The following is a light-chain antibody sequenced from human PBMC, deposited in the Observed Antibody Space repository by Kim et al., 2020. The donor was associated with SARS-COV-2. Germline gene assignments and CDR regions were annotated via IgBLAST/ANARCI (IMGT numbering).Light chain of an antibody. CDR3: QEYNSYSRT. CDR2: KAS. V-gene: IGKV1-5*03. J-gene: IGKJ1*01. Sequence: DIQMTQSPSTLSASVGDRVTITCRASQNIDTWLAWYQQKLGKAPNLLIYKASTLERGVPSRFSGSGSGTEFTLTIGCLQPDDFATYYCQEYNSYSRTFGQGTKVDIK. CDR1: QNIDTW.